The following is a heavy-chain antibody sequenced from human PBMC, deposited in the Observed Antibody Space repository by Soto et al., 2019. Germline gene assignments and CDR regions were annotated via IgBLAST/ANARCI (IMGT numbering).Heavy chain of an antibody. CDR1: GGSISSSSYY. Sequence: PSETLSLTCTVSGGSISSSSYYWGWIRQPPGKGLEWIGSIYYSGSTYYSPSLKSRVTISVDTSKNQFSLKLSSVTAADTAVYYCARPKRGITIFGVVMSGMDVWGQGTTVTVSS. CDR3: ARPKRGITIFGVVMSGMDV. V-gene: IGHV4-39*01. CDR2: IYYSGST. D-gene: IGHD3-3*01. J-gene: IGHJ6*02.